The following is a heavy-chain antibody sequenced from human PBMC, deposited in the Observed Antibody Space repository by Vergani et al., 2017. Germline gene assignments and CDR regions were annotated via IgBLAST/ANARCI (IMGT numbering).Heavy chain of an antibody. CDR3: AKGVHSSGSLDYFDY. CDR2: ISYDGSNK. CDR1: GFTFSSYA. D-gene: IGHD3-22*01. V-gene: IGHV3-30-3*01. Sequence: QVQLVESGGGVVQPGRSLRLSCAASGFTFSSYAMHWVRQAPGKGLEWVAVISYDGSNKYYADSVKGRFTISRDNSKNTLYLQMNSLRAEDTAVYYCAKGVHSSGSLDYFDYWGQGTLVTVSS. J-gene: IGHJ4*02.